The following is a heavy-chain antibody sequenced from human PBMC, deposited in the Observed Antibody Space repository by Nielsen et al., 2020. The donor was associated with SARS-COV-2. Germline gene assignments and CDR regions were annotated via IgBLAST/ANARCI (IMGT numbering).Heavy chain of an antibody. CDR2: IIPIFGTA. V-gene: IGHV1-69*13. Sequence: SVKVSCKASGYTFTSYGISWVRQAPGQGLEWMGGIIPIFGTANYAQKFQGRVTITADESTSTAYMELRSLRSDDTAVYYCARDINHYDFWSGYYTGWYFDLWGRGTLVTVSS. D-gene: IGHD3-3*01. CDR3: ARDINHYDFWSGYYTGWYFDL. CDR1: GYTFTSYG. J-gene: IGHJ2*01.